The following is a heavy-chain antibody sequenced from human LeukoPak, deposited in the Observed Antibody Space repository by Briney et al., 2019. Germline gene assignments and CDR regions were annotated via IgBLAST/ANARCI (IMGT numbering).Heavy chain of an antibody. CDR3: ARHYGDFLTYFDF. J-gene: IGHJ4*02. D-gene: IGHD4-17*01. Sequence: PGGSLRLSCAASGFTVTSNYMSWVRQAPGKGLEWVSIIYDDDQTHYADSVRGRFTISRDKSKNTLYFQMNSLRAEDTAVYYCARHYGDFLTYFDFWGQGTLVTVSS. V-gene: IGHV3-53*01. CDR1: GFTVTSNY. CDR2: IYDDDQT.